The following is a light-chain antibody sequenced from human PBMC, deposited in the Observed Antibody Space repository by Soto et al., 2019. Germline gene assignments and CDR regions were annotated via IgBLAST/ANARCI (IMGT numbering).Light chain of an antibody. J-gene: IGLJ3*02. CDR3: SSYTSSSTV. Sequence: QFALTQAASGSGSPGQSITISCTGTSSDVGGYNYVSWYQQHPGKAPKLMIYEVSNRPSGVSNRFSGSKSGNTASLTISGLQAEDEADYYCSSYTSSSTVFGGGTKLTVL. CDR1: SSDVGGYNY. CDR2: EVS. V-gene: IGLV2-14*01.